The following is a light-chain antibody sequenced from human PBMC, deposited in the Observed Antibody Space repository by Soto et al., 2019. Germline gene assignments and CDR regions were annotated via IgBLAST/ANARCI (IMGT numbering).Light chain of an antibody. CDR1: SSNIRAGYD. V-gene: IGLV1-40*01. Sequence: QSVLTQPPSVSGVPGQRITISCTGSSSNIRAGYDVHWYQQLPGTAPKLLIYANTNRPSGVPGRFSGSKSGASASLAITGLQAEDEADYYCQSYDSSLSASVFGGGTKLTVL. J-gene: IGLJ2*01. CDR2: ANT. CDR3: QSYDSSLSASV.